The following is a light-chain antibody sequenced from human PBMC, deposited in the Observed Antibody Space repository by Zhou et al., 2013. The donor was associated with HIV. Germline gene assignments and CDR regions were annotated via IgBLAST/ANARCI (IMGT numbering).Light chain of an antibody. V-gene: IGKV1-8*01. Sequence: AIRLNQSPSSLSASTGDRVTITCRASQDISTYLAWYQQKPGTAPRFLIYGASSLQSGVPSRFSGSGSGTDFTLTISCLQSEDVATYFCQKYTFGLPIFGQGTRLEI. CDR3: QKYTFGLPI. J-gene: IGKJ5*01. CDR1: QDISTY. CDR2: GAS.